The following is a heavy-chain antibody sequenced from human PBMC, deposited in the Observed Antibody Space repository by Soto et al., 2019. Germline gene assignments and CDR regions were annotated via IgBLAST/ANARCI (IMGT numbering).Heavy chain of an antibody. Sequence: SVKVSSKASGYTFTDYSIHWVRQAPGQRLEWMGWINAGNGNTKYSQKFQGRFTISRDNSKNTLYLQMNSLRAEDTAVYYCARDLSGYDPEYGMDVWGQGTTVTVSS. J-gene: IGHJ6*02. CDR3: ARDLSGYDPEYGMDV. V-gene: IGHV1-3*01. CDR1: GYTFTDYS. CDR2: INAGNGNT. D-gene: IGHD3-10*01.